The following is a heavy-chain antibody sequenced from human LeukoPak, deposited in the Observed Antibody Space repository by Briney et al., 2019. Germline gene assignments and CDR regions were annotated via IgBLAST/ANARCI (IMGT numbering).Heavy chain of an antibody. CDR2: IYPGDSDT. CDR3: ARASSSWFPYYYGMDV. CDR1: GYSFTSYW. D-gene: IGHD6-13*01. V-gene: IGHV5-51*01. Sequence: ESLKISCKGSGYSFTSYWIGWVRQMPGKGLEWMGIIYPGDSDTRYSPSFQGQVTISADKSISTAYLQWSSLKASDTAMYYCARASSSWFPYYYGMDVWGQGTTVTVSS. J-gene: IGHJ6*02.